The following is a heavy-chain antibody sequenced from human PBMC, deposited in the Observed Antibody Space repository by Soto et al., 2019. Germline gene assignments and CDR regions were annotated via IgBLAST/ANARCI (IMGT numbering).Heavy chain of an antibody. V-gene: IGHV1-18*04. CDR1: GYPFATYG. D-gene: IGHD6-19*01. CDR2: IGVYNNRT. Sequence: QVQLVQSGPEVKRPGASVKVSCKASGYPFATYGVSWVRQAPGQGLEWMGWIGVYNNRTNFAPKFQDRVTMTTDPSTSTAFLELRSLRSDDTAVYYCARDLGPPSGWDFDYWGQGTLVTVSS. J-gene: IGHJ4*02. CDR3: ARDLGPPSGWDFDY.